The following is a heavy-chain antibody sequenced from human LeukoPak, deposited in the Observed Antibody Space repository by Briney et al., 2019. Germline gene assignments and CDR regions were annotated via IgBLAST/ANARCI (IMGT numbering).Heavy chain of an antibody. J-gene: IGHJ6*02. CDR1: GFTFNIYA. V-gene: IGHV3-30*04. CDR3: ARDTYDSIHGMDV. Sequence: PGRSLRVSCAASGFTFNIYALHWVRQAPGKGLEWVARISYDGSNKYYADSVKGRFTTSRDNSKNTLYLQMNSLRPENTAMYYCARDTYDSIHGMDVWGQGTTVTVSS. D-gene: IGHD3-22*01. CDR2: ISYDGSNK.